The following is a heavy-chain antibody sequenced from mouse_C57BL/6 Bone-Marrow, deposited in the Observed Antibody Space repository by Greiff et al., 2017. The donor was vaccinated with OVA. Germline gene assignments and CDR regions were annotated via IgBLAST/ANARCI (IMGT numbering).Heavy chain of an antibody. Sequence: QVTLKECGPGILQSSQTLSLTCSFSGFSLSTSGMGVSWIRQPSGKGLEWLAHIYWDDDKRYNPSLKSQLTISKDTSRNQVFLKITSVDTADTATYYCARSYYDYDGGDYYYAMDYWGQGTSVTVSS. CDR1: GFSLSTSGMG. J-gene: IGHJ4*01. CDR2: IYWDDDK. CDR3: ARSYYDYDGGDYYYAMDY. D-gene: IGHD2-4*01. V-gene: IGHV8-12*01.